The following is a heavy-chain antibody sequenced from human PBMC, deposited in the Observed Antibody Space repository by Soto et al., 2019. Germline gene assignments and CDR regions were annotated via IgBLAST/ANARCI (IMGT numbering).Heavy chain of an antibody. CDR3: ASAGRAADWFDWYFDL. J-gene: IGHJ2*01. V-gene: IGHV4-59*01. CDR2: IYYSGST. D-gene: IGHD3-9*01. Sequence: QVQLQESGPGLVKPSETLSLTCTVSGGSISSYYWSWIRQPPGKGLEWIGYIYYSGSTNYNPSLTSRVTISVDPSKPQCSLKLSSVTAADTAVYYCASAGRAADWFDWYFDLWGRGTLVTVSS. CDR1: GGSISSYY.